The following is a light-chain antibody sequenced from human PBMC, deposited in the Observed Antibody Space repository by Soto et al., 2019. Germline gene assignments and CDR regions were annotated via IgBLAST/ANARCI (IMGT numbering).Light chain of an antibody. CDR1: QSVSSY. J-gene: IGKJ1*01. Sequence: EIVMTQSPATLSVSTGERATLSCRASQSVSSYLAWYQQKPGQAPRLLIYGASSRATGIPDRFSGSGSGTDFTLTISRLEPEDFAVYYCQQYGSSPTTFGQGTKVDIK. CDR2: GAS. CDR3: QQYGSSPTT. V-gene: IGKV3-20*01.